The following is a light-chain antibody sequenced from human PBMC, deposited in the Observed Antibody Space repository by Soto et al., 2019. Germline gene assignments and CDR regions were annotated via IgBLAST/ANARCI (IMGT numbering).Light chain of an antibody. CDR3: SSYTSSSAVV. Sequence: QSVLTQPASGSGSPGQSITISCTGTSSDVGGYNYVSWYQQHPGKAPKLMIYNVSNRPSGVSNRYSDSKSGNTASLAISGLQAEDEADYYCSSYTSSSAVVFGGGAKLTVL. CDR2: NVS. J-gene: IGLJ2*01. V-gene: IGLV2-14*01. CDR1: SSDVGGYNY.